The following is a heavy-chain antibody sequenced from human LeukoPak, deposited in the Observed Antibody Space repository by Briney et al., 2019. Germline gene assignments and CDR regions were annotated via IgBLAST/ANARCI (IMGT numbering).Heavy chain of an antibody. D-gene: IGHD6-19*01. CDR2: VNPNSGGT. V-gene: IGHV1-2*02. CDR3: ARGGQWLLWYFDY. Sequence: ASVKVSCKTSGYTFTGYYIHWVRQAPGQGLEWMGWVNPNSGGTNYAQKFQGRVTMTRDTSISTAYMELSRLRSDDTAVYYCARGGQWLLWYFDYWGQGTLVTVSS. J-gene: IGHJ4*02. CDR1: GYTFTGYY.